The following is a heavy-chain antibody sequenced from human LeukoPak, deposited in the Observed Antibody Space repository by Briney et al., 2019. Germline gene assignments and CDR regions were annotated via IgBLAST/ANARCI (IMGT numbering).Heavy chain of an antibody. CDR1: GGSISSYY. V-gene: IGHV4-59*01. CDR2: IYYSGST. Sequence: SETLSLTCTVSGGSISSYYWSWIRQPPGKGLEWIGYIYYSGSTNYNPSLKSRVTISVDTSKNQFSLKLSSVTAADTAVYYCARVTGGSQRFDPWGQGTLVTVSS. D-gene: IGHD2-15*01. J-gene: IGHJ5*02. CDR3: ARVTGGSQRFDP.